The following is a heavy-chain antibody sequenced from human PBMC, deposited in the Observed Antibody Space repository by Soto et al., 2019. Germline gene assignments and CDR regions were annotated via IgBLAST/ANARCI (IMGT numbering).Heavy chain of an antibody. Sequence: QVQLQESGPGLVKPSETLSLTCTVSSDSISSYYWSWIRQPAGKGLEWIGRIYISVRTNYNPSLKSRVTMSVYTSKNQFSLNLSSVIAADTAVYYCVRGESGCYDYWGQGTLVTVSS. J-gene: IGHJ4*02. CDR1: SDSISSYY. CDR2: IYISVRT. D-gene: IGHD6-19*01. CDR3: VRGESGCYDY. V-gene: IGHV4-4*07.